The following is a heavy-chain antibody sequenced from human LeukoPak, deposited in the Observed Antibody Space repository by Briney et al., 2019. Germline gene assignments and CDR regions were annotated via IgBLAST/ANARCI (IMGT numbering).Heavy chain of an antibody. V-gene: IGHV4-30-4*08. D-gene: IGHD3-3*01. CDR2: IYYSGST. Sequence: SETLSLTXTVSGGSISSGDYYWSWIRQPPGKGLEWIGYIYYSGSTYYNPSLKSRVTISVDTSKNQFSLKLSSVTAADTAVYYCARVRFLEWPKNYYYMDVWGKGTTVTVSS. CDR1: GGSISSGDYY. J-gene: IGHJ6*03. CDR3: ARVRFLEWPKNYYYMDV.